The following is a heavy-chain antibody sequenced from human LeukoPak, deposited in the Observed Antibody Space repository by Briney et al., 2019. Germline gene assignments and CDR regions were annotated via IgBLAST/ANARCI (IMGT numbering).Heavy chain of an antibody. CDR2: IRYDGSNK. CDR1: GFTFSSYG. Sequence: GGSLRLSCAASGFTFSSYGMHWVRQAPGKRLEWVAFIRYDGSNKYYADSVKGRFTISGDNSKNTLYLQMNSLRAEDTAVYYCAKGFSATVTTPNFDYWGQGTLVTVSS. D-gene: IGHD4-11*01. J-gene: IGHJ4*02. CDR3: AKGFSATVTTPNFDY. V-gene: IGHV3-30*02.